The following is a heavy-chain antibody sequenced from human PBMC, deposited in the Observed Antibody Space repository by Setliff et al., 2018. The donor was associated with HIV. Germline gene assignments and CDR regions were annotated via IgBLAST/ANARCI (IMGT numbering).Heavy chain of an antibody. CDR3: TRAQSAAPRPFDY. Sequence: PSETLSLTCAVYGGAFSGYYWTWSRQSPGRGLEWIGEVNHKGVANYSPSLMRRATISADTSKNQFSLRLSSVTAADTALYFCTRAQSAAPRPFDYWGQGTLVTVSS. CDR1: GGAFSGYY. CDR2: VNHKGVA. J-gene: IGHJ4*02. V-gene: IGHV4-34*01. D-gene: IGHD6-25*01.